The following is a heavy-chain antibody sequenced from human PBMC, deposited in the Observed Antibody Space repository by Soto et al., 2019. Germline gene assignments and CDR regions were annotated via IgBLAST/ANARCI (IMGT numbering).Heavy chain of an antibody. CDR3: ARGASSSRGYYFDY. D-gene: IGHD6-13*01. Sequence: SETLSLTCAVSCYSINTGYYWGWIRQPPGKGLEWIGTIYHSGSTQYNPSLESRVTMSVDTSKNQFSLQLSSVTAADTAVYYCARGASSSRGYYFDYWGQGTLVTVSS. V-gene: IGHV4-38-2*01. CDR1: CYSINTGYY. CDR2: IYHSGST. J-gene: IGHJ4*02.